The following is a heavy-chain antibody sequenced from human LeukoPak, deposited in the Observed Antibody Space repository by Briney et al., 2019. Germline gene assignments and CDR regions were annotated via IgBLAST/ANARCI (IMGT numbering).Heavy chain of an antibody. Sequence: GGPLRLPCAASGFTFSSYWMHWVRKAPGKGLVWVSRINSDGSSTSYADSVKGRFTISRDNAKNTLYLQMNSLRAEDTAVYYCARARFGGHKDYWGQGTLVTVSS. J-gene: IGHJ4*02. D-gene: IGHD4-23*01. CDR3: ARARFGGHKDY. CDR2: INSDGSST. V-gene: IGHV3-74*01. CDR1: GFTFSSYW.